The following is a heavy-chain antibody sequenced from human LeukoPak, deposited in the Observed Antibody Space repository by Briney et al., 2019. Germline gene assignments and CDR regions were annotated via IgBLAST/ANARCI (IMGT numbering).Heavy chain of an antibody. J-gene: IGHJ6*02. V-gene: IGHV4-39*07. Sequence: SSETLSLTCTVSGGSISSSSYHWGWIRQPPGKGLEWIGEINHSGSTKYNPSLKSRVTISVDTSKNQVSLKLNSVTAADTAVYYCARGTRTTVTTYYGMDVWGQGTTVTVSS. D-gene: IGHD4-17*01. CDR2: INHSGST. CDR3: ARGTRTTVTTYYGMDV. CDR1: GGSISSSSYH.